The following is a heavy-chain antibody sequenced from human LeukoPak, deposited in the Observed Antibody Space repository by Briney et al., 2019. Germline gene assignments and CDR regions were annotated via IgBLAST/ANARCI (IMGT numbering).Heavy chain of an antibody. D-gene: IGHD1-26*01. J-gene: IGHJ4*02. CDR2: IVVGSGNT. CDR3: AAGWYSGSYYPPANIDY. Sequence: EASVKVSCKASGFTFTSSAMQWVRQARGQRLAWIGWIVVGSGNTNYAQKFQERVTITRDISTSTAYMELSSLRSEDTAVYYCAAGWYSGSYYPPANIDYWGQGTLVTVSS. CDR1: GFTFTSSA. V-gene: IGHV1-58*02.